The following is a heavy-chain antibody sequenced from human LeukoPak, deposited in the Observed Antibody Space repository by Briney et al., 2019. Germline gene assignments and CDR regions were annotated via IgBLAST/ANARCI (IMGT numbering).Heavy chain of an antibody. CDR2: MDNFGIK. CDR1: DFSVNNNY. V-gene: IGHV3-53*01. Sequence: GGSLRLACAASDFSVNNNYVDWVRQAPGKGLEWVSCMDNFGIKTYADSVQGRFTVSRGSSRNMVFLQMNSLRVEDTAVYYCAGGKYYGSGTRPGYLGYWGLGTMATVSS. CDR3: AGGKYYGSGTRPGYLGY. D-gene: IGHD3-10*01. J-gene: IGHJ4*02.